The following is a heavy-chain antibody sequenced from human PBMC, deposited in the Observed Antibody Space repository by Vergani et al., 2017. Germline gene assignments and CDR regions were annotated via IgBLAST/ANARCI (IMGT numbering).Heavy chain of an antibody. V-gene: IGHV3-23*01. CDR3: AKQYFVSGNYLFDY. CDR1: EFTFSNYA. D-gene: IGHD3-10*01. J-gene: IGHJ4*02. CDR2: ISGSGVRA. Sequence: EVQLLESGGGLVQPGGSLRLTCAASEFTFSNYAMNWVRQAPGKGLEWVSGISGSGVRAYYTDSVKGRCTISRDNSKNMLFLQMNNLRTEDTAIYYCAKQYFVSGNYLFDYWGQGTLVTVSS.